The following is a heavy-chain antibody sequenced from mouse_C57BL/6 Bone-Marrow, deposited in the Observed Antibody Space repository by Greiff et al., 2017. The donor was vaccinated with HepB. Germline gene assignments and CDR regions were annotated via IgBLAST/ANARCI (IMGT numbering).Heavy chain of an antibody. J-gene: IGHJ2*01. D-gene: IGHD2-5*01. CDR2: INPNNGGT. V-gene: IGHV1-26*01. CDR1: GYTFTDYY. Sequence: VQLQQSGPELVKPGASVKISCKASGYTFTDYYMNWVKQSHGKSLEWIGDINPNNGGTSYNQKFKGKATLTVDKSSSTAYMELRSLTSEDSAVYYCAREVGSSNYEGFDYWGQGTTLTVSS. CDR3: AREVGSSNYEGFDY.